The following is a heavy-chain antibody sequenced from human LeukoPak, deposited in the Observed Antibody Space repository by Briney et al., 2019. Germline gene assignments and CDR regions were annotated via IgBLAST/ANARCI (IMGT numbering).Heavy chain of an antibody. CDR1: GGSFSGYY. D-gene: IGHD1-26*01. V-gene: IGHV4-34*01. J-gene: IGHJ4*02. CDR3: GDRGSSLLTPY. Sequence: SETLSLTCAVYGGSFSGYYWSWIRQPPGKGLEWIGEIKNSGSTNYNPSLKSRVTISIDTSKNQFSLKLSSVTAADTAVYYCGDRGSSLLTPYWGQGTLVTVSS. CDR2: IKNSGST.